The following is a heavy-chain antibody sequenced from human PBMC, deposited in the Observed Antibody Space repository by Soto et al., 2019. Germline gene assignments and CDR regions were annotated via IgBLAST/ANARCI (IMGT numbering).Heavy chain of an antibody. D-gene: IGHD2-2*01. V-gene: IGHV3-7*05. CDR1: GFTFSSYW. Sequence: GGSLRLSCAASGFTFSSYWMSWVRQAPGKGLEWVANIKQDGSEKYYVDSVKGRFTISRDNAKNSLYLQMNSLRAEDTAVYYCARDLLVVPSAYPNYYYYGMDVWGQGTTVTVSS. CDR3: ARDLLVVPSAYPNYYYYGMDV. CDR2: IKQDGSEK. J-gene: IGHJ6*02.